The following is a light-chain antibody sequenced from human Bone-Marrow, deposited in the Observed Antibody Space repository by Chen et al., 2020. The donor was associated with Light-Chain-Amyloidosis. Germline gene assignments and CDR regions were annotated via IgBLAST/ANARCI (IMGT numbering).Light chain of an antibody. Sequence: DIVLTQSPATLSLSPGERATLSCRASQSVRRYLDWYQQKPGQAPRLLIYDASNRATGLPARFSGSASGTDFTLTISSLEPEDFAVYYCQQRSNWPQRTFGQGTKVEIK. CDR3: QQRSNWPQRT. V-gene: IGKV3-11*01. CDR1: QSVRRY. CDR2: DAS. J-gene: IGKJ1*01.